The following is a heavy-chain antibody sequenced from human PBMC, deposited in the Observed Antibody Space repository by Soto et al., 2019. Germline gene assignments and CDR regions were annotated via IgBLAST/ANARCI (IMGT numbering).Heavy chain of an antibody. CDR2: IYYSGST. J-gene: IGHJ5*02. V-gene: IGHV4-59*01. Sequence: PSETLSLTCTVSGGSISSYYWSWIRQPPGKGLEWIGYIYYSGSTNYNPSLKSRVTISVDTSKNQFSLKLSSVTAADTAVYYCASYGGTYDILTGYAINWFDPWGQGTLVTVSS. D-gene: IGHD3-9*01. CDR3: ASYGGTYDILTGYAINWFDP. CDR1: GGSISSYY.